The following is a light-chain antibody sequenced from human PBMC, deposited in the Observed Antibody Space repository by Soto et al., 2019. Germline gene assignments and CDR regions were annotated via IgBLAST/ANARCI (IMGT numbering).Light chain of an antibody. V-gene: IGKV3-20*01. CDR3: QQYGSSPWT. CDR2: GAS. CDR1: QSVSSSY. J-gene: IGKJ1*01. Sequence: EILFTQSPGTLSFSPGERATLSWQASQSVSSSYLAWYQQKPGQAPRLLIYGASSRATGIPDRFSGSGSGTDFTLTISRLEPEDFAVYYCQQYGSSPWTFGQGTKVDIK.